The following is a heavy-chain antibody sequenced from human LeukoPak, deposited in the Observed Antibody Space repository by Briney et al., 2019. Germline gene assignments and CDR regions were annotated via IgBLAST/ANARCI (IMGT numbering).Heavy chain of an antibody. CDR1: GFTFSSYG. Sequence: GGSLRLSCVASGFTFSSYGMNWVRQAPGKGLEWVSAISGSGGSTYYADSVKGRFTISRDNSKNTLYLQMNSLRAEDTALYYCAKDKGSGSLYYFDYWGQGTLVTVSS. CDR2: ISGSGGST. D-gene: IGHD3-10*01. V-gene: IGHV3-23*01. CDR3: AKDKGSGSLYYFDY. J-gene: IGHJ4*02.